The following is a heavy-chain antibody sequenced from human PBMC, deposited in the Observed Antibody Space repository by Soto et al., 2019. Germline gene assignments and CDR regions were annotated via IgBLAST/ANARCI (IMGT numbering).Heavy chain of an antibody. Sequence: SETLSLTCIVSGDSITTTTYYWGWIRQSPGKGLEWIGSFHYGGSTSYNPSLKSRVTIFVDTSKNQLSLIVNYVTAADTAVYYCAKYTSGAMRDYWGQGTLVTVSS. CDR2: FHYGGST. J-gene: IGHJ4*02. CDR3: AKYTSGAMRDY. V-gene: IGHV4-39*01. D-gene: IGHD5-18*01. CDR1: GDSITTTTYY.